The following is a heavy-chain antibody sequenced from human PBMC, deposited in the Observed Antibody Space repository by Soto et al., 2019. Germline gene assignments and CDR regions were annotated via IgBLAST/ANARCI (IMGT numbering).Heavy chain of an antibody. CDR3: ARMDLDEAYSYGLDY. D-gene: IGHD1-26*01. V-gene: IGHV3-33*01. CDR1: GFTFSSYG. J-gene: IGHJ4*02. Sequence: QVQLVESGGGVVQPGRSLRLSCAASGFTFSSYGMHWVRQAPGKGLEWVAVIWYDETHTNYADSVKGRFTISRDNSKNTLYLQMNSLRAEDTAVYYCARMDLDEAYSYGLDYWGQGTLVTVSP. CDR2: IWYDETHT.